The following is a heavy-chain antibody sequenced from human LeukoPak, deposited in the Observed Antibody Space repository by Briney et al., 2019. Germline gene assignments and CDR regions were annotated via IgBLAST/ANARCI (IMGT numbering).Heavy chain of an antibody. CDR1: GGTFSSYA. J-gene: IGHJ4*02. D-gene: IGHD3-22*01. CDR2: IIPIFGTA. Sequence: GASVKVSCKASGGTFSSYAISWVRQAPGQGLEWMGGIIPIFGTANYAQKFQGRVTITADESTSTAYMELSSLRSEDTAVYYCARGEYYYYDSSPLPDWGQGTLVTVSS. CDR3: ARGEYYYYDSSPLPD. V-gene: IGHV1-69*13.